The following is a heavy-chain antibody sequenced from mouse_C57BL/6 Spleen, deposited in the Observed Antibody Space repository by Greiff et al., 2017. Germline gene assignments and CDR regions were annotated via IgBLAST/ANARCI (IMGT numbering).Heavy chain of an antibody. CDR2: INPSSGYT. Sequence: VQLQQSGAELARPGASVTMSCTASGYTFTSYTMHWVKQRPGQGLEWIGYINPSSGYTKYNQKFKDQATLTADKSSSTAYMQLSSLTSEDSAVYYCARGYYFDGWGQGTTLTVSS. CDR1: GYTFTSYT. V-gene: IGHV1-4*01. J-gene: IGHJ2*01. CDR3: ARGYYFDG.